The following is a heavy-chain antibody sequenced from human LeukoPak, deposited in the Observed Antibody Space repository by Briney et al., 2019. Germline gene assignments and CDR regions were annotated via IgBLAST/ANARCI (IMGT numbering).Heavy chain of an antibody. CDR3: ARHLGMSTMDY. CDR2: FFCSGST. Sequence: PSETLSLTCTVSGGSISSSNKYWGWIRQSPGKGLGWIGNFFCSGSTYYNPSLKSRVTISVDTSKNQFSLNLRSVTAADTAVYYCARHLGMSTMDYWGQGTLVTVSS. D-gene: IGHD5/OR15-5a*01. CDR1: GGSISSSNKY. J-gene: IGHJ4*02. V-gene: IGHV4-39*01.